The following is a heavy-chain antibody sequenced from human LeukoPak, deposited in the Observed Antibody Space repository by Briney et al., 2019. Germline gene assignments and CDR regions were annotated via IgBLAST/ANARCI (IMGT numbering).Heavy chain of an antibody. Sequence: ASVKVSCKASGYTFSSYSISWVRQAPGQGLEWMGWISAYNGNTNYAQKLQGRVTMTTDTSTSTAYMELRSLRSDDTAVYYCASPSATYYYYGMDVWGQGTTVTVSS. CDR3: ASPSATYYYYGMDV. CDR2: ISAYNGNT. J-gene: IGHJ6*02. D-gene: IGHD2-15*01. CDR1: GYTFSSYS. V-gene: IGHV1-18*01.